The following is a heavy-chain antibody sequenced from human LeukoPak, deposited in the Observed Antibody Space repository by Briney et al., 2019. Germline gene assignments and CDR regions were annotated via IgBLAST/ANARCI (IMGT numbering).Heavy chain of an antibody. Sequence: GSVRLSCAASGFTFSSYGMHWVRQAPGKGLEWVAFIRYDGSNKYYADSVKGRFTISRDNSKNTLYLQMNSLRAEDTAVYYCAKSVAGPPYYYYYYMDVWGKGTTVTVS. V-gene: IGHV3-30*02. CDR2: IRYDGSNK. CDR3: AKSVAGPPYYYYYYMDV. D-gene: IGHD6-19*01. J-gene: IGHJ6*03. CDR1: GFTFSSYG.